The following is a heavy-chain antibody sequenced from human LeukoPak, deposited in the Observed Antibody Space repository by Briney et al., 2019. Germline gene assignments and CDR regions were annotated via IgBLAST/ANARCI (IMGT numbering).Heavy chain of an antibody. CDR1: GGSISSGSYY. V-gene: IGHV4-61*02. J-gene: IGHJ6*03. CDR2: IYTSGST. D-gene: IGHD6-19*01. CDR3: ARVGWYGDYYYYYYMDV. Sequence: SETLSLTCTVSGGSISSGSYYWSWIRQPAGKGLEWIGRIYTSGSTNYNPSLKSRVTISVDTSKNQFSLKLSSVTAADTAVYYCARVGWYGDYYYYYYMDVWDKGTTVTVSS.